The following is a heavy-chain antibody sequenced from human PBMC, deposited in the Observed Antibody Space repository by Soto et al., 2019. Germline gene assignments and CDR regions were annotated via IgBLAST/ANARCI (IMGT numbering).Heavy chain of an antibody. CDR1: GGSFSGYY. D-gene: IGHD3-3*01. CDR2: INHSGST. Sequence: SETLSLTCAVYGGSFSGYYWSWIRQPPGKGLEWIGEINHSGSTNYNPSLKSRVTMSVDTSMNQFSLKLSSVTAADTAVYYCARARAWRYDFWSGSDYFDYWGQGTLVTVSS. J-gene: IGHJ4*02. CDR3: ARARAWRYDFWSGSDYFDY. V-gene: IGHV4-34*01.